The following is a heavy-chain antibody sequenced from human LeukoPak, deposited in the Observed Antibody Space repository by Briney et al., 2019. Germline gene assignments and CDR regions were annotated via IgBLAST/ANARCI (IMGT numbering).Heavy chain of an antibody. J-gene: IGHJ4*02. V-gene: IGHV4-59*08. CDR2: IYYSGST. CDR1: GGSISSYY. Sequence: LSETLSLTCTVSGGSISSYYWSWIRQPPGKGLEWIGYIYYSGSTNYNPSLKSRVTISVDTSKNQFSLKLSSVTAADTAMYYCARHKSCDDYWGQGTLVTVSS. CDR3: ARHKSCDDY. D-gene: IGHD2-21*01.